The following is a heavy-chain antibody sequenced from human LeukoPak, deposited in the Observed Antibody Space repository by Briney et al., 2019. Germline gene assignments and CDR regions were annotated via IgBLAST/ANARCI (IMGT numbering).Heavy chain of an antibody. CDR1: GASMSSYF. Sequence: SETLSLTCTVSGASMSSYFWSWIRQPPGKGLEWIGYIYYSGSTSYNPSLMSRLTISVDTSKNQFSLKLRSVTTADTAVYYCVRWGGNGYTGRGMDVWGQGTTVTVSS. J-gene: IGHJ6*02. D-gene: IGHD6-25*01. CDR3: VRWGGNGYTGRGMDV. CDR2: IYYSGST. V-gene: IGHV4-59*01.